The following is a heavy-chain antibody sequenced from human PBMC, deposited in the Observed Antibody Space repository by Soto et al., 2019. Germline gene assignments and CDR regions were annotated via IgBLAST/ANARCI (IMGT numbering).Heavy chain of an antibody. D-gene: IGHD3-9*01. Sequence: GASVKVSCKASGYTFTGYYMHWVRQAPGQGLEWMGWISAYNGNTNYAQKLQGRVTMTTDTSTSTAYMELRSLRSDDTAVYYCARARYFDWSHGDFDYWGQGTLVTVSS. CDR1: GYTFTGYY. CDR3: ARARYFDWSHGDFDY. J-gene: IGHJ4*02. CDR2: ISAYNGNT. V-gene: IGHV1-18*04.